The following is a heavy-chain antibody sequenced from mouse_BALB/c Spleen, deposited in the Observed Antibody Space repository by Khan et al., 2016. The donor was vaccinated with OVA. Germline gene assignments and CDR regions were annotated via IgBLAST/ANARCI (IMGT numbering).Heavy chain of an antibody. CDR3: PASYFYGYYFDY. J-gene: IGHJ2*01. Sequence: EVELVESGGGLVQPGGSRKLSCTAPGFTFSSYGMHWVRQASEKGPEWVAYISGDSSTIYYAETVKGRFTISRDKPKNTLVLQMTSLMSTDTDKYYCPASYFYGYYFDYWGPGTTLTVSA. D-gene: IGHD1-1*01. V-gene: IGHV5-17*02. CDR1: GFTFSSYG. CDR2: ISGDSSTI.